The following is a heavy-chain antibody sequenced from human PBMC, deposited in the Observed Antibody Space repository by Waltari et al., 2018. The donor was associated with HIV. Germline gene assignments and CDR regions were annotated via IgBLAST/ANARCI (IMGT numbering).Heavy chain of an antibody. CDR3: ARGPTRYYFDY. CDR2: IFYRWST. D-gene: IGHD1-26*01. V-gene: IGHV4-59*01. Sequence: QVQLQESGPGLVKPSETLSLTCAVSGGSISSYYWSWIRQSPGKGLEWIGYIFYRWSTNYHPSLKSRVTISVDTSKNQFSLKLGSVTAADTAVYSCARGPTRYYFDYWGQGTLVTVSS. J-gene: IGHJ4*02. CDR1: GGSISSYY.